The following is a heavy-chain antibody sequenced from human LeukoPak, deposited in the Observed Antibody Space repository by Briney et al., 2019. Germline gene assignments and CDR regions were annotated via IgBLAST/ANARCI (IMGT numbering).Heavy chain of an antibody. Sequence: SETLSLTCTVSGGSISSSSYYWGRIRQPPGKGLEWIGSIYYSGSTYYNPSLKSRATISLDTSKNQFSLKLSSVTAADTSWDYCAGGEIAGRGGYYYMDVWGKGTTVTVSS. CDR2: IYYSGST. V-gene: IGHV4-39*07. D-gene: IGHD6-13*01. CDR3: AGGEIAGRGGYYYMDV. J-gene: IGHJ6*03. CDR1: GGSISSSSYY.